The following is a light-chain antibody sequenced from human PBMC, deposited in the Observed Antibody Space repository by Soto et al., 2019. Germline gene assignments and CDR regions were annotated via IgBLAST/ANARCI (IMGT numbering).Light chain of an antibody. V-gene: IGKV1-5*03. J-gene: IGKJ2*01. CDR3: QQYKTYTYT. CDR1: QSIDRW. CDR2: RAS. Sequence: DIPMTQSPSTLSASVGDRVTITCRVSQSIDRWLAWYQQKPGKAPKLLIYRASSLESGVPSRFSGSGSGTEFTLTISSLQPDDFTTYYCQQYKTYTYTFAQGTKLEIK.